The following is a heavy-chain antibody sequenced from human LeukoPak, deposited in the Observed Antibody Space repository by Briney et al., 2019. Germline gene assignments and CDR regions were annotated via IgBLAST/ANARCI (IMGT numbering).Heavy chain of an antibody. CDR2: IRQRGRDK. J-gene: IGHJ4*02. V-gene: IGHV3-30*02. D-gene: IGHD7-27*01. CDR1: GFPFSSHG. Sequence: GGSLRLSCAASGFPFSSHGMHWVRHAPRKGLEWVEYIRQRGRDKYYADSVNGRFSISGDDSKYTVNLEMNSLRTEDMAVYYCARDFNWGFDYWGQGTLVSVSS. CDR3: ARDFNWGFDY.